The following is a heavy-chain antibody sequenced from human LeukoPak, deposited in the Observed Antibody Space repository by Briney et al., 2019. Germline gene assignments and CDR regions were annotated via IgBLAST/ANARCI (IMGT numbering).Heavy chain of an antibody. J-gene: IGHJ2*01. CDR3: ARVRNSSGWYYWYFDL. V-gene: IGHV4-4*07. D-gene: IGHD6-19*01. CDR2: IYTSGST. Sequence: SETLSLTCTVSGDSISSFYWSWIRQPAGKGLEWIGRIYTSGSTNYNPSLKSRVTMSVGTSKNQFSLKLSSVTAADTAVYYCARVRNSSGWYYWYFDLWGRGTLVTVSS. CDR1: GDSISSFY.